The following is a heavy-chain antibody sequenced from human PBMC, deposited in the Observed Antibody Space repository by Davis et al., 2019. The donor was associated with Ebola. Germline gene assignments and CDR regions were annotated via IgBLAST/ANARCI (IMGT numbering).Heavy chain of an antibody. Sequence: GESLKISCRVSGFTLGDYALNWVRQAPGKGLEWVGFIRSKAYGGKPAYAASVKGRFTISRDDSKSIAYLQMDSLKIEDTAVYYCSRDLKQPPPSYYYGMDVWGQGTTVTVSS. D-gene: IGHD1/OR15-1a*01. CDR2: IRSKAYGGKP. CDR1: GFTLGDYA. V-gene: IGHV3-49*04. J-gene: IGHJ6*02. CDR3: SRDLKQPPPSYYYGMDV.